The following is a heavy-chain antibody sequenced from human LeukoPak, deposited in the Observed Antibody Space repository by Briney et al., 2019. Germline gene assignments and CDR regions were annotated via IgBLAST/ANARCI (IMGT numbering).Heavy chain of an antibody. CDR2: IYYSGST. Sequence: PSETLSLTCTVSGGSISSSSYYWGWSRQPPGKGLEWIGSIYYSGSTYYNPSLKSRVTISVDTSKNQFSLKLSSVTAADTAVYYCARKRDGYNYFDYWGQGTLVTVSS. CDR1: GGSISSSSYY. D-gene: IGHD5-24*01. CDR3: ARKRDGYNYFDY. V-gene: IGHV4-39*01. J-gene: IGHJ4*02.